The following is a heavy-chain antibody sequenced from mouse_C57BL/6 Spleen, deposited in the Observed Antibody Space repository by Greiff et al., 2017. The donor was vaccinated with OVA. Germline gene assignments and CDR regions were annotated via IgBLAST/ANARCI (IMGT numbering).Heavy chain of an antibody. V-gene: IGHV1-59*01. J-gene: IGHJ4*01. CDR1: GYTFTSYW. Sequence: QVQLQQPGAELVRPGTSVKLSCKASGYTFTSYWMHWVQQRPGQGLEWIGVIDPSASYTNYNQKFKGKATLTVDTSSSTAYMPLSIRTSEDSAVYYCAREGGAIDYGGQGTSVTVSS. CDR2: IDPSASYT. CDR3: AREGGAIDY.